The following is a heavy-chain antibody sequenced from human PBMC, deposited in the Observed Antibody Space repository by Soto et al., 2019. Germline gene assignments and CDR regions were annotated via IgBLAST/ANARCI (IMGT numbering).Heavy chain of an antibody. CDR3: ARGDYYDSSGYYTVPKGGYYYGMGV. CDR2: ISSSSSTI. CDR1: GFTFSSYS. Sequence: PGGSLRLSCAASGFTFSSYSMNWVRQAPGKGLEWVSYISSSSSTIYYADSVKGRFTISRDNAKNSLYLQMNSLRDEDTAVYYCARGDYYDSSGYYTVPKGGYYYGMGVWGKGTTVTVYS. D-gene: IGHD3-22*01. J-gene: IGHJ6*04. V-gene: IGHV3-48*02.